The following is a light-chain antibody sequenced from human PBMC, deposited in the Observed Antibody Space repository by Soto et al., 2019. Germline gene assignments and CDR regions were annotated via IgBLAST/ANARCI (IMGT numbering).Light chain of an antibody. J-gene: IGLJ1*01. CDR1: SSDVGGYNY. Sequence: QSVLTQPASVSGSPGQSITISCTGTSSDVGGYNYVSWYQQHPGKAPKLMIYDVSNRPSGVSNRFSGSKSGNTASLTISGLQAEDEADYYCSSYTSSSTLECYVFGTGNKVTVL. CDR3: SSYTSSSTLECYV. CDR2: DVS. V-gene: IGLV2-14*01.